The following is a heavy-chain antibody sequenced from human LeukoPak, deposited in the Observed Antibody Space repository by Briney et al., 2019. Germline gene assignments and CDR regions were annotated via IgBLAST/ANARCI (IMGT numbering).Heavy chain of an antibody. CDR1: GGSISSYY. V-gene: IGHV4-59*08. CDR2: IYYSGST. CDR3: ARGPVAGPWGADY. D-gene: IGHD6-19*01. Sequence: SETLSLTCTVSGGSISSYYWSWIRQPPGKGLEWIGYIYYSGSTNYNPSLKSRVTISVDTSKNQFSLKLSSVTAADTAVYYCARGPVAGPWGADYWGQGTLVTVPS. J-gene: IGHJ4*02.